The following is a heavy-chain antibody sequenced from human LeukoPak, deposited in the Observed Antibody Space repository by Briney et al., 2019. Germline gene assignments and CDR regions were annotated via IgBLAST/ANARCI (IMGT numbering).Heavy chain of an antibody. V-gene: IGHV1-3*01. Sequence: ASVNVSCKASGYIFTSYAMHWVRQPAGQRLEWMGCINAGNGNTKYSQKFQDRVTITRDTSAHTAYMELSSLRSEDTAVYYCATDGVYCSGGSCYNWFDPWGQGTLVTVSS. J-gene: IGHJ5*02. CDR2: INAGNGNT. CDR3: ATDGVYCSGGSCYNWFDP. CDR1: GYIFTSYA. D-gene: IGHD2-15*01.